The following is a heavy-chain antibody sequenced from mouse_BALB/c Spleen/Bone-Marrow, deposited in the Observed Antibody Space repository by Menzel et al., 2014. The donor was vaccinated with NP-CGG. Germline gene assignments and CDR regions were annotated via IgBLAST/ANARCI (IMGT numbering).Heavy chain of an antibody. CDR1: GYTFTDYA. Sequence: VQLHQPGPELVRPGVSVKISCKGSGYTFTDYAMHWVKQSHAKSLEWIGVISTYYGNTNYNRKFKGKATMTVDKSSSTAYMELARLTSEDSAIYYCARWLQAMDYWGQGTSVTVSS. V-gene: IGHV1-67*01. CDR3: ARWLQAMDY. D-gene: IGHD2-2*01. J-gene: IGHJ4*01. CDR2: ISTYYGNT.